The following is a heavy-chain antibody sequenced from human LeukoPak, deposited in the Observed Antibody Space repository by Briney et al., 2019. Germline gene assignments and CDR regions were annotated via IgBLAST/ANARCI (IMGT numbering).Heavy chain of an antibody. J-gene: IGHJ4*02. CDR1: GYTFTGYY. D-gene: IGHD6-25*01. V-gene: IGHV1-2*06. Sequence: ASVKVSCKASGYTFTGYYMHWVRQAPGQGLEWMGRINPNSGGTNYAQKFQGRVTMTRDTSISTAYMELSRLRSDDTAVYYCARATPGIAEANYWGQGTLVTVSS. CDR2: INPNSGGT. CDR3: ARATPGIAEANY.